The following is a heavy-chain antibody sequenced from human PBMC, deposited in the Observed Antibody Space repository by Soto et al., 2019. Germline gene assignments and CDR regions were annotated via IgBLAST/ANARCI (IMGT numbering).Heavy chain of an antibody. D-gene: IGHD6-13*01. CDR2: VYYIGRT. CDR3: AAGYSNSIFDR. V-gene: IGHV4-61*01. CDR1: GGSVSSGSFY. Sequence: PSETLSLTCTVSGGSVSSGSFYCSWIRQPPGMGLEWIGFVYYIGRTNYNPSLKGRVAISVDTSKNQFSLKLSSVTAADTAVYYCAAGYSNSIFDRWGQGNLVTVSS. J-gene: IGHJ5*02.